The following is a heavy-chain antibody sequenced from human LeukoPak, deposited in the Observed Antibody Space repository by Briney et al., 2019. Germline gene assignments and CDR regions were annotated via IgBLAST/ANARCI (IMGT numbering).Heavy chain of an antibody. D-gene: IGHD3-10*01. Sequence: GGSLRLSCAASGFTFSSYGMHWVRQAPGKGLEWVSFIRYDGSNKYYADSVKGRLTISRDNSMDTLYLQMNSLRAEDTAVYYCARGDYYGSGSYLFYYYMDVWGKGTTVTVSS. CDR2: IRYDGSNK. CDR1: GFTFSSYG. CDR3: ARGDYYGSGSYLFYYYMDV. J-gene: IGHJ6*03. V-gene: IGHV3-30*02.